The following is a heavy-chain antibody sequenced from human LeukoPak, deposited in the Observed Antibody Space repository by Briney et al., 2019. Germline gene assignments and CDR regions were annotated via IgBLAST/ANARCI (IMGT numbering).Heavy chain of an antibody. J-gene: IGHJ4*02. V-gene: IGHV3-9*01. D-gene: IGHD6-6*01. Sequence: GRSLRLSCAASGFTFDDYAMHWVRQAPGKGLELVSGISWNSGCIGYADSVKGRFTISRDNAKNSLYLQMNSLRAEDTALYYCAKDKSMTPPSYYFDYWGQGTLVTVSS. CDR1: GFTFDDYA. CDR3: AKDKSMTPPSYYFDY. CDR2: ISWNSGCI.